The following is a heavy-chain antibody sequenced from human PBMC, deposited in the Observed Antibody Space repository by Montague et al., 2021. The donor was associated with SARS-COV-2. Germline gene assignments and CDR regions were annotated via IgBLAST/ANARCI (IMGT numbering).Heavy chain of an antibody. CDR1: GGSFSGYY. CDR2: GNHSEST. J-gene: IGHJ6*02. Sequence: SETLSLTCAVYGGSFSGYYWSWIRQPPGKGLEWIGEGNHSESTNYNPSLKSRVTISVDTSKNQFSLQLSSVTAADTAVYYCARGRTVTTFYYYYYYGMDVWGQGTTVTVSS. D-gene: IGHD4-17*01. V-gene: IGHV4-34*01. CDR3: ARGRTVTTFYYYYYYGMDV.